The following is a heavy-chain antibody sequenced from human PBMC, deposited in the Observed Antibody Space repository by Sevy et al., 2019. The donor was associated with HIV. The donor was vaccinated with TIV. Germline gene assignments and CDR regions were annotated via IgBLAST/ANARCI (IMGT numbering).Heavy chain of an antibody. D-gene: IGHD3-22*01. V-gene: IGHV3-30*18. CDR3: AKAYYYDSSGYYYLSYYYYYGMDV. CDR1: GFTFSSYG. J-gene: IGHJ6*02. Sequence: GGSLRLSCAASGFTFSSYGMHWVRQAPGKGLEWVAVISYDGSNKYYAYSVKGRFTISRDNSKNTLYLQMNSLRAEDTAVYYCAKAYYYDSSGYYYLSYYYYYGMDVWGQGTTVTVSS. CDR2: ISYDGSNK.